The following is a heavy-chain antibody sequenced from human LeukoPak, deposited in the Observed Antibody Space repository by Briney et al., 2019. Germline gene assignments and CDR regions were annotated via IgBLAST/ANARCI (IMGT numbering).Heavy chain of an antibody. CDR2: MYYSGST. CDR3: ARERGAGYYDSSGYSDY. CDR1: GGSISSSSYY. J-gene: IGHJ4*02. Sequence: SETLSLTCTVSGGSISSSSYYWGWIRQPPGKGLEWIGNMYYSGSTYYNPSLKSRVTISVDTSNNQFSLKLSSVTAADTAVYYCARERGAGYYDSSGYSDYWGQGTLVTVSS. D-gene: IGHD3-22*01. V-gene: IGHV4-39*07.